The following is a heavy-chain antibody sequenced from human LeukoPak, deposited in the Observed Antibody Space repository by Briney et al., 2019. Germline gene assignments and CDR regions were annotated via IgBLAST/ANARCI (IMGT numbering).Heavy chain of an antibody. V-gene: IGHV1-69*06. CDR1: VGSFTNYA. D-gene: IGHD3-16*01. Sequence: GASVKVSFTSSVGSFTNYAITWVRQAPGQGLEWMGRIIPIFGATTYAQKFQGRVTITADMGSSTAYLELTGLTSEDTALYFCAKQGAVRQDYYMDVWGNGTTVIVSS. CDR3: AKQGAVRQDYYMDV. J-gene: IGHJ6*03. CDR2: IIPIFGAT.